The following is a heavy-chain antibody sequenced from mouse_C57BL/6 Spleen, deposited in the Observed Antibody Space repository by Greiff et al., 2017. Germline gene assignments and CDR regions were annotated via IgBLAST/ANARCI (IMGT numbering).Heavy chain of an antibody. V-gene: IGHV1-61*01. J-gene: IGHJ1*03. CDR2: IYPSDSAT. CDR3: ARKGYYGGYFDV. D-gene: IGHD1-1*01. Sequence: VQLQQPGAELVRPGSSVKLSCKASGYTFTSYWMDWVKQRPGQGLEWIGNIYPSDSATHYNQKFKDKATLTVDKSSSTAYMQLSSLTSEDSAVYYCARKGYYGGYFDVWGTGTTVTVSS. CDR1: GYTFTSYW.